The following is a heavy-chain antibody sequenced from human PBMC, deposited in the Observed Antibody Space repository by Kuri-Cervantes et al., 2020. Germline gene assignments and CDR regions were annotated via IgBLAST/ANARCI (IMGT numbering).Heavy chain of an antibody. CDR2: ISYDGSNK. CDR3: AKSPWELPFDY. J-gene: IGHJ4*02. D-gene: IGHD1-26*01. Sequence: GGSLRLSCAASGFTFSSYGMHWVRQAPGKGLEWVAVISYDGSNKYYADSVKGRFTISRDNSKNTLYLQMNSLRAEDTAVYYCAKSPWELPFDYWGQGTLDTVSS. CDR1: GFTFSSYG. V-gene: IGHV3-30*18.